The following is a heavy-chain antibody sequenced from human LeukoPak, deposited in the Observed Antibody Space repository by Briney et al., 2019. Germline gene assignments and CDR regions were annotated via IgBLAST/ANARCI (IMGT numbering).Heavy chain of an antibody. D-gene: IGHD3-9*01. V-gene: IGHV3-53*01. Sequence: GGSLRLSCAASGFTFSSYAMSWVRQAPRKGLEWVSVIYSGGSTYYADSVKGRFTISRDNSKNTLYLQMNSLRAEDTAVYYCARDILTGYQYYYYGMDVWGQGTTVTVSS. CDR1: GFTFSSYA. CDR3: ARDILTGYQYYYYGMDV. J-gene: IGHJ6*02. CDR2: IYSGGST.